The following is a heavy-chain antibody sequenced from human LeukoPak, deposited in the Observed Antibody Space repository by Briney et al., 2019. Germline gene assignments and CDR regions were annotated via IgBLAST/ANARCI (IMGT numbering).Heavy chain of an antibody. J-gene: IGHJ4*02. CDR3: ARPPDGYTLDY. CDR1: GFTFSDYY. Sequence: GGSLRLSCAASGFTFSDYYMSWIRQAPGKGLEWVSYISSSGSTIYYADSVKGRFAISRDNANNSLYLQMNSLRAEDTAVYYCARPPDGYTLDYWGQGTLVTVSS. V-gene: IGHV3-11*04. CDR2: ISSSGSTI. D-gene: IGHD5-24*01.